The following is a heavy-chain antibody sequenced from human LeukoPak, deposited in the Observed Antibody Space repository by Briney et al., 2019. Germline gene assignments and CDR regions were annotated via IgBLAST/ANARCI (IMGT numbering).Heavy chain of an antibody. D-gene: IGHD3-22*01. CDR1: GFTFSSYS. CDR3: ARVPATMIVVVVPYAFDI. CDR2: ISSSSSYI. V-gene: IGHV3-21*01. Sequence: PGGSLRLSCAASGFTFSSYSMNWVRQAPGKGLEWVSSISSSSSYIYYADSVKGRFTISRDNAKNSLYLQMNSLRAEDTAVYYCARVPATMIVVVVPYAFDIWGQGTMVTVSS. J-gene: IGHJ3*02.